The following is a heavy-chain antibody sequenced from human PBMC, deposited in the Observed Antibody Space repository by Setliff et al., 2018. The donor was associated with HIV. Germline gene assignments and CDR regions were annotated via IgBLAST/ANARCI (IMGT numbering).Heavy chain of an antibody. CDR2: IYPGDSDT. Sequence: GESLKISCKASGYNFTNYWIDWVRQMPGKGLEWMGVIYPGDSDTRYSPSFQGQVTFSVDKSLNTAYLQWSSLKVSDSAIYYCVRYDVYEYGYQVFDIWGQGTTVTVSS. CDR1: GYNFTNYW. J-gene: IGHJ3*02. D-gene: IGHD5-12*01. CDR3: VRYDVYEYGYQVFDI. V-gene: IGHV5-51*01.